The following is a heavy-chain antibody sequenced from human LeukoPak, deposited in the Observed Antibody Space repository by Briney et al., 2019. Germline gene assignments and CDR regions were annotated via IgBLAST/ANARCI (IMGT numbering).Heavy chain of an antibody. Sequence: GGSLRLSCAASGFIFHNYAMHWVRQAPGKGLEWVSGINWNSGDIGYADSVKGRFTISRDNAKNALFLQMNSLRAEDTALYYCAKDLKGWIAVAGLPDYWGQGTLVTVSS. CDR2: INWNSGDI. V-gene: IGHV3-9*01. CDR1: GFIFHNYA. D-gene: IGHD6-19*01. CDR3: AKDLKGWIAVAGLPDY. J-gene: IGHJ4*02.